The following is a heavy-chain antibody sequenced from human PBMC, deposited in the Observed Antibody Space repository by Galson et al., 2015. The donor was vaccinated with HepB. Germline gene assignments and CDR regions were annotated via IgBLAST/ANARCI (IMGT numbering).Heavy chain of an antibody. CDR3: ATGLGSNFDY. Sequence: SLRLSCAASGFTFSSYGMHWVRQAPGKGLEWVAFIRYDGSNKYYADSVKGRFTISRDNSKNTLYLQMNSLRAEDTAVYYCATGLGSNFDYWGQGTLVTVSS. CDR2: IRYDGSNK. CDR1: GFTFSSYG. V-gene: IGHV3-30*02. D-gene: IGHD6-13*01. J-gene: IGHJ4*02.